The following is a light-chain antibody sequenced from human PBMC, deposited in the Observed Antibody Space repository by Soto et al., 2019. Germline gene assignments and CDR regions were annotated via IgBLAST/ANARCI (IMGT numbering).Light chain of an antibody. CDR3: QQANSFPLT. CDR1: QDISNY. CDR2: DAS. V-gene: IGKV1-33*01. J-gene: IGKJ4*01. Sequence: DIQLTQSPSSLSASVGVRVTITCQASQDISNYVNWYQQKPGQAPELLIFDASTLETGVPSRISGSGSGTDFTLTISSLQPEDSATYYCQQANSFPLTFGGGTKVDIK.